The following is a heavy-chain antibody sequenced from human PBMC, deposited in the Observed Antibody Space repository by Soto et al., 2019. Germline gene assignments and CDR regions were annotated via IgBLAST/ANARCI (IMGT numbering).Heavy chain of an antibody. CDR1: GYTFTNYY. CDR3: ARGAWTTVTNRLNDVFDV. CDR2: INPNGGST. J-gene: IGHJ3*01. V-gene: IGHV1-46*03. D-gene: IGHD4-4*01. Sequence: QVQLVQSGAEVKKPGASVRVSCKASGYTFTNYYIDWVRQAPGQGLEWMGIINPNGGSTTYVQKFQGRVTMTRDTSTSTVYMELSSLRSEVTAVYYCARGAWTTVTNRLNDVFDVWGQGTMVTVSS.